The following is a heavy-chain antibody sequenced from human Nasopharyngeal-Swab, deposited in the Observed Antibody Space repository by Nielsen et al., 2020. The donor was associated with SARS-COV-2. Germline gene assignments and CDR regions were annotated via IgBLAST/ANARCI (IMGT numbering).Heavy chain of an antibody. V-gene: IGHV3-30*18. Sequence: LSLTCAASGFTFSSYGMHWVRQAPGKGLEWVAVISYDGSNKYYADSVKGRFTISRDNSENTLYLQMNSLRAEDTAVYYCAKGLEMATADYWGQGTLVTVSS. D-gene: IGHD5-24*01. CDR2: ISYDGSNK. CDR3: AKGLEMATADY. J-gene: IGHJ4*02. CDR1: GFTFSSYG.